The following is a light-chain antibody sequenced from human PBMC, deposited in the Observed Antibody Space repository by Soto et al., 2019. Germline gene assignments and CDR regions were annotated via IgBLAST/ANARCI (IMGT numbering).Light chain of an antibody. CDR3: QQRHMWPIT. CDR2: DAY. J-gene: IGKJ5*01. Sequence: EVVLTQYPVTLSLSPGERATLSCRASPSFRGLFAWYQQKPGQAPRLLIYDAYNRATGIPPRFSGSGSGTDFTLTISSLEPEDSAVYYCQQRHMWPITFGQGTRLEIK. CDR1: PSFRGL. V-gene: IGKV3-11*01.